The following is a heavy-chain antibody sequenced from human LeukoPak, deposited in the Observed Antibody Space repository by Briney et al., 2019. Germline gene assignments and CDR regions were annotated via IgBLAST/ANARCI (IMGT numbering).Heavy chain of an antibody. CDR1: GFTFSSYA. D-gene: IGHD3-22*01. J-gene: IGHJ4*02. CDR2: ISYDGSNK. CDR3: ARGGYDSSGVYYFDY. Sequence: GGSLRLSCAASGFTFSSYAMHWVRQAPGKGLEWVAVISYDGSNKYYADSVKGRFTISRDNSKNTLHLQMNSLRAEDTAVYYCARGGYDSSGVYYFDYWGQGTLVTVSS. V-gene: IGHV3-30-3*01.